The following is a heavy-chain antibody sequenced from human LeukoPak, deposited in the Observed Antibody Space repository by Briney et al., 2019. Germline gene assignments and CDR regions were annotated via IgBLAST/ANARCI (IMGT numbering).Heavy chain of an antibody. Sequence: GASVKVSCKASGYTFTGYYMHWVRQAPGQGLEWMGWINPNSGGTNYAQKFQGWVTMTRDTSISTAYMELSRLRSDDTAVYYCARASFFPGYCSGGSCPDDNYYYYYGMDVWGQGTTVTVSS. D-gene: IGHD2-15*01. V-gene: IGHV1-2*04. CDR1: GYTFTGYY. CDR2: INPNSGGT. CDR3: ARASFFPGYCSGGSCPDDNYYYYYGMDV. J-gene: IGHJ6*02.